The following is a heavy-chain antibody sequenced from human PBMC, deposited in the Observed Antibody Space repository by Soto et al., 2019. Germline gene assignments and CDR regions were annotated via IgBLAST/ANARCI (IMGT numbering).Heavy chain of an antibody. CDR1: GYTFTGYY. CDR2: INPNSGGT. J-gene: IGHJ5*02. CDR3: ARDRVAYYYDSSGYYQNWFDP. Sequence: ASVKVSCKASGYTFTGYYMHWVRQAPGQGLEWMGWINPNSGGTNYAQKFQGWVTMTRDTSISTAYMELSRLRSGDTAVYYCARDRVAYYYDSSGYYQNWFDPWGQGTLVTVSS. D-gene: IGHD3-22*01. V-gene: IGHV1-2*04.